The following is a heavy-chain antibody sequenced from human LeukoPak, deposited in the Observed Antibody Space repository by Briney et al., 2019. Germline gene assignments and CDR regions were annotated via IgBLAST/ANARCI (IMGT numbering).Heavy chain of an antibody. J-gene: IGHJ4*02. CDR1: GYTFTDYY. CDR3: ARDPSTKYYFDY. Sequence: ASVKVSCKASGYTFTDYYLHWVRQAPGQGLEWMGWFDPKSGGSNYAQKFQGRVTMTRDTSISTLYMELNRLTSDDTAVYSCARDPSTKYYFDYWGQETLVTVSS. CDR2: FDPKSGGS. V-gene: IGHV1-2*02. D-gene: IGHD1-26*01.